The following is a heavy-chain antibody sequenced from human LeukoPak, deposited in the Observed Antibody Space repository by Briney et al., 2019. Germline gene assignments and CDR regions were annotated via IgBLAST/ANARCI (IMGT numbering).Heavy chain of an antibody. CDR1: GFMFSNNA. CDR3: AKGQMATILGFDS. Sequence: GGSLRLSCAASGFMFSNNAMSWIRQAPGRGLEWVSAVKTSADDTYYANSVKGRFTISRDNSKSTVYLQMNSLRAEDTALYYCAKGQMATILGFDSWGQGALVTVSS. J-gene: IGHJ4*02. CDR2: VKTSADDT. D-gene: IGHD5-24*01. V-gene: IGHV3-23*01.